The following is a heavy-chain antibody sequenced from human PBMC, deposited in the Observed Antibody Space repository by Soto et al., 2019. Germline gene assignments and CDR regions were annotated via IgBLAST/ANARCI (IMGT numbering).Heavy chain of an antibody. CDR1: GYTFTSYA. Sequence: ASVKVSCKASGYTFTSYAMHWVRQAPGQRLEWMGWINAGNGNTKYSQKFQGRVTITRDTSASTAYMELSSLRSEDTAVYYCARGSGHSNRVAFDIWGQGTMVTVPS. J-gene: IGHJ3*02. CDR3: ARGSGHSNRVAFDI. D-gene: IGHD3-22*01. CDR2: INAGNGNT. V-gene: IGHV1-3*01.